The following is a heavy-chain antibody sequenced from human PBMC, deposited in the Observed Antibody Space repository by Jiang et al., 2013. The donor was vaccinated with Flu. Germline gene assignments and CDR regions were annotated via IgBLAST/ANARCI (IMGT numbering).Heavy chain of an antibody. D-gene: IGHD6-13*01. CDR1: GYTFTNYY. Sequence: GAEVKKPGASVKVSCKASGYTFTNYYMHWVRQATGQGLEWMGWMNPNSGNTGYAQKFQGRVTMTRNTSISTAYMELSSLRSEDTAVYYCARGSKKQQLVPLGYWGQGTLVTVSS. V-gene: IGHV1-8*02. J-gene: IGHJ4*02. CDR3: ARGSKKQQLVPLGY. CDR2: MNPNSGNT.